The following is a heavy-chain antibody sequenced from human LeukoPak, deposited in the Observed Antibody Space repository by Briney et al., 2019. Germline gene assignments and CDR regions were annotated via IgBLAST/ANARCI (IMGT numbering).Heavy chain of an antibody. D-gene: IGHD1-26*01. J-gene: IGHJ4*02. CDR2: ISAYNGNS. CDR1: GYTFTSFG. Sequence: ASVKVSCKASGYTFTSFGISWVRQAPGQGPEWVGWISAYNGNSNYVQNLQGRVTMTTDTSTNTAYMELRSLRSDDTAVYYCASGNYYQDYWGQGTVVTVSP. CDR3: ASGNYYQDY. V-gene: IGHV1-18*01.